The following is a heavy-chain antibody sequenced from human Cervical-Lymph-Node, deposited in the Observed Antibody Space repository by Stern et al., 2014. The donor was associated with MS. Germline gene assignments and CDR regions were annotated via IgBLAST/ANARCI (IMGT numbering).Heavy chain of an antibody. CDR3: ASIECSSSSGIPYYYYYGMDV. Sequence: QLQLQESGPGLAKPSETLSLTCTVSGGSISSSSHYWGWIRQPPGKGLEWIGSIYYSGSTYYNPSLKSRVTIAGDTSKNQFSLKLTSVTAADTAVYYCASIECSSSSGIPYYYYYGMDVWGQGTTVTVSS. V-gene: IGHV4-39*01. CDR1: GGSISSSSHY. CDR2: IYYSGST. D-gene: IGHD6-6*01. J-gene: IGHJ6*02.